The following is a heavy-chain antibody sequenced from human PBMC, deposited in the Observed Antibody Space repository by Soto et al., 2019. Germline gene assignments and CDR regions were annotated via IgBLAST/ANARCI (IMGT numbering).Heavy chain of an antibody. D-gene: IGHD1-26*01. CDR2: IKEDGSEK. CDR1: GFTFSNYW. Sequence: GGSLSLSCAASGFTFSNYWMTWVRQAPGKGLEWVANIKEDGSEKHYVDSVKGRFTISRDNAKNSLYLQMNSLRVEDTAVYFCSRDVVVGATALNYWGQGALVTVYS. CDR3: SRDVVVGATALNY. V-gene: IGHV3-7*01. J-gene: IGHJ4*02.